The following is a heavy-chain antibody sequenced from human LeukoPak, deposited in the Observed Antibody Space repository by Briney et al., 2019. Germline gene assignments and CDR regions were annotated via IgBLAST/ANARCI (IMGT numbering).Heavy chain of an antibody. Sequence: GESLKTSCKGSGYSFTSYWIGGVRQMPGKGLEWMGIIYPGDSDTRYSPSFQGQVTISADKSSSTAYLQWSSLKASDTAMYYCATSSGSYFYYYFDYWGQGTLVTVSS. CDR2: IYPGDSDT. CDR1: GYSFTSYW. D-gene: IGHD1-26*01. J-gene: IGHJ4*02. CDR3: ATSSGSYFYYYFDY. V-gene: IGHV5-51*01.